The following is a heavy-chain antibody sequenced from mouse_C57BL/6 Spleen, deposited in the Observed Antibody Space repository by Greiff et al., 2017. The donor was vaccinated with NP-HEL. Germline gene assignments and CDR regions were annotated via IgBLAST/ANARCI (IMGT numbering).Heavy chain of an antibody. Sequence: VQLQQPGAELVKPGASVKMSCKASGYTFTSYWITWVKQRPGQGLEWIGDIYPGSGSTNYNEKFKSKATLTVDTSSSTAYMQLSSLTSEDSAVYYYARRGGETNGYYAMDYWGQGTSVTVSS. J-gene: IGHJ4*01. CDR2: IYPGSGST. CDR1: GYTFTSYW. D-gene: IGHD1-3*01. V-gene: IGHV1-55*01. CDR3: ARRGGETNGYYAMDY.